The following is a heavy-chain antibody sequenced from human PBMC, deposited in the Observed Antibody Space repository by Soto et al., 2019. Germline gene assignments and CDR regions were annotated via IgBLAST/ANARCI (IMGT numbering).Heavy chain of an antibody. J-gene: IGHJ5*02. CDR2: IYYSGST. Sequence: QLQLQESGPGLVKPSETLSLTCTVSGGSISSSSYYWGWIRQPPGKGLEWIGSIYYSGSTYYNPSLKSRVTIAVDTSKNQFSRKLSSVTAADTAVYYCARRDGIAAAGKSPLFDPWGQGTLVTVSS. CDR3: ARRDGIAAAGKSPLFDP. CDR1: GGSISSSSYY. D-gene: IGHD6-13*01. V-gene: IGHV4-39*01.